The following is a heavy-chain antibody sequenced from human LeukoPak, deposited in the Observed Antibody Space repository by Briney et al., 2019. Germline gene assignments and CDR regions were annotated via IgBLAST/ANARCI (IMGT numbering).Heavy chain of an antibody. J-gene: IGHJ4*02. CDR3: AKDHVRFPPYQLLSH. CDR2: ISYDGSNK. CDR1: GFTFSSYG. D-gene: IGHD2-2*01. Sequence: GRSLRLSCAASGFTFSSYGMHWVRPAPGKGLEWVAVISYDGSNKYYADSVKGRFTISRDNSKNTLYLQMNSLRAEDTAVYYCAKDHVRFPPYQLLSHWGQGTLVTVSS. V-gene: IGHV3-30*18.